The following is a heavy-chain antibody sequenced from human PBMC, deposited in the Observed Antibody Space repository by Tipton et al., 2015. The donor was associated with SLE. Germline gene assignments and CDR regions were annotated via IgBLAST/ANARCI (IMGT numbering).Heavy chain of an antibody. CDR2: IHSSGST. Sequence: TLSLTCTVFGGSISSYCWSWIRQPAGKGLEWIDQIHSSGSTSYNPSLKSRVSISVDMSKNQVSLKLSSVTAADTALYYCARHFSGSYSFDYWGQGKLVTVSS. CDR1: GGSISSYC. V-gene: IGHV4-4*07. J-gene: IGHJ4*02. D-gene: IGHD1-26*01. CDR3: ARHFSGSYSFDY.